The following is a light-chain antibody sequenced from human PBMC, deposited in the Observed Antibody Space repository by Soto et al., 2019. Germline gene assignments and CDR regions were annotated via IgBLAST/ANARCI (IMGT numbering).Light chain of an antibody. CDR2: DVN. J-gene: IGLJ1*01. Sequence: LTQTPSVSWSPGQLITVSCTGISRDVGGSNYVSWYQQDPGKAPRLIIFDVNNRPSGVSPRFSGSKSGNTASLTVSGLQAEDEAHYFCTSYRRGHLYVLGTGTKVTAL. CDR3: TSYRRGHLYV. CDR1: SRDVGGSNY. V-gene: IGLV2-14*03.